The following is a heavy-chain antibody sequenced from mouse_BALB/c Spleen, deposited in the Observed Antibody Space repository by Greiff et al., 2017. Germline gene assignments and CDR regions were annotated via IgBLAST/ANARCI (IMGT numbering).Heavy chain of an antibody. CDR1: GYTFTSYW. Sequence: QVQLQQSGAELAKPGASVKMSCKASGYTFTSYWMHWVKQRPGQGLEWIGYINPSTGYTEYNQKFKDKATLTADKSSSTAYMQLSSLTSEDSAVYYCARWRSTVVDAWFAYWGQGTLVTVSA. CDR3: ARWRSTVVDAWFAY. D-gene: IGHD1-1*01. V-gene: IGHV1-7*01. J-gene: IGHJ3*01. CDR2: INPSTGYT.